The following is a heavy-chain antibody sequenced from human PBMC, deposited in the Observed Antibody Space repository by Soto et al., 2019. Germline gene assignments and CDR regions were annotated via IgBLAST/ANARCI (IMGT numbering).Heavy chain of an antibody. CDR2: IYSGGST. CDR3: ARLWELLHIDY. D-gene: IGHD1-26*01. Sequence: EVQLVESGGGLIQPGGSLRLSCAASGFTVSSNYMSWVRQAPGKGLEWVSGIYSGGSTYYAVSVKGRFTISRDNPKHTLYLQMNSLRAEDTAVYYCARLWELLHIDYWGQGTLVTVSS. J-gene: IGHJ4*02. V-gene: IGHV3-53*01. CDR1: GFTVSSNY.